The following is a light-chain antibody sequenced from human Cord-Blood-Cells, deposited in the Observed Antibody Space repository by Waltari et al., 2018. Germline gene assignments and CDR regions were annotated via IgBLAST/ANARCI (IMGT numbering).Light chain of an antibody. CDR3: QQYNNWPPYT. Sequence: ELVMTQTPATLSVSPAKRDTISCRASQSVSSNLAWYQQKPGQAPRLLIYGASTRATGIPARFSGSGSGTEFTRTISSLQSEDFAVYYCQQYNNWPPYTFGQGTKLEIK. V-gene: IGKV3-15*01. CDR1: QSVSSN. J-gene: IGKJ2*01. CDR2: GAS.